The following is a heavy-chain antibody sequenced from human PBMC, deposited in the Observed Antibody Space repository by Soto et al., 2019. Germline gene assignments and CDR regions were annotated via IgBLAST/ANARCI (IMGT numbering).Heavy chain of an antibody. CDR3: AKDSGYNYGYFRWFDP. CDR2: IYYSGST. V-gene: IGHV4-61*08. Sequence: SETLSLTCAVSGVSISSGGYSWSWIRQPPGKGLEWIGYIYYSGSTNYNPALKSRVTISVDTSKSQFSLKLSSVTAADTAVYYCAKDSGYNYGYFRWFDPWGQGTLVTVSS. D-gene: IGHD5-18*01. J-gene: IGHJ5*02. CDR1: GVSISSGGYS.